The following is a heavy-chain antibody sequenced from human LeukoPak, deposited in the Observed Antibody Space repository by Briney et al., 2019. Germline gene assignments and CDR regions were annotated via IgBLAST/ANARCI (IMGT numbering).Heavy chain of an antibody. CDR1: GYIFTGYY. D-gene: IGHD3-22*01. Sequence: ASVKVSCEASGYIFTGYYVHWVRQAPGQGLEWMGWMNPNSGDTNYAQKFQGRVTMTRDTSITTAYVELSSLTSDDAAVYYCARGRYGLLSGYDYWGQGAMVTVSS. V-gene: IGHV1-2*02. CDR2: MNPNSGDT. CDR3: ARGRYGLLSGYDY. J-gene: IGHJ4*02.